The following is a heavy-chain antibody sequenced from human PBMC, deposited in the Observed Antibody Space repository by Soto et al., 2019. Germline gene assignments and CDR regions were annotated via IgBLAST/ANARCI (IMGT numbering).Heavy chain of an antibody. Sequence: ASVKVSCKASGYTFTGYYMHWVRQAPGQGLEWMGWINPNSGGTNYAQKFQGWVTMTRDTSISTAYMELSRLRSDDTAGYYCARVAGNSGGSYGDAFDIWGQGTMVTVSS. D-gene: IGHD2-15*01. CDR2: INPNSGGT. J-gene: IGHJ3*02. CDR1: GYTFTGYY. CDR3: ARVAGNSGGSYGDAFDI. V-gene: IGHV1-2*04.